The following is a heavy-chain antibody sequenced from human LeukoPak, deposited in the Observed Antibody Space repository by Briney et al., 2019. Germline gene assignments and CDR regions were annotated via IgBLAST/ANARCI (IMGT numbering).Heavy chain of an antibody. CDR3: ARVYYYGSGSYYNPFDY. V-gene: IGHV1-18*01. Sequence: GASVKVSCKASGYTFTSYGISWVRQAPGQGLEWMGWISAYNGNTNYAQKLQGRVTMTTDTSTSTAYTELRSLRSDDTAVYYCARVYYYGSGSYYNPFDYWGQGTLVTVSS. CDR2: ISAYNGNT. CDR1: GYTFTSYG. D-gene: IGHD3-10*01. J-gene: IGHJ4*02.